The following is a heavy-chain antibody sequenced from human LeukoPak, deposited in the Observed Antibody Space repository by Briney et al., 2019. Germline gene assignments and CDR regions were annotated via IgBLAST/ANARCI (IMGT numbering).Heavy chain of an antibody. V-gene: IGHV3-23*01. CDR1: GFTFSNYA. D-gene: IGHD3-22*01. CDR3: AKGPGRNDSSGYYYGWFDP. Sequence: GGSLRLSCAASGFTFSNYAMSWVRQAPGKGLEWVSAISGSGGSTYYADSVKGRFTISRDNSKNTLYLQMNSLRAEDTAVYYCAKGPGRNDSSGYYYGWFDPWGQGTLVTVSS. J-gene: IGHJ5*02. CDR2: ISGSGGST.